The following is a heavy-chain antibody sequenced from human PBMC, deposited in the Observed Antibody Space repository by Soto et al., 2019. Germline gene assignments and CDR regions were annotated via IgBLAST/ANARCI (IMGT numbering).Heavy chain of an antibody. CDR2: ISSSSSTI. J-gene: IGHJ6*02. CDR1: GFTFSSYS. CDR3: AGSVPAATEYYGMDV. D-gene: IGHD2-2*01. V-gene: IGHV3-48*01. Sequence: PGGSLRLCCAASGFTFSSYSMNWVRQAPGKGLEWVSYISSSSSTIYYADSVKGRFTISRDNAKNSLYLQMNSLRAEDTAVYYCAGSVPAATEYYGMDVWGQGTTVTVSS.